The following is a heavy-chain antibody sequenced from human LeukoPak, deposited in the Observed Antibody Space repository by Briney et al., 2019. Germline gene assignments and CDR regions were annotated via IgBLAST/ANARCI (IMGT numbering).Heavy chain of an antibody. J-gene: IGHJ4*02. V-gene: IGHV4-59*01. CDR1: GDSTNAYY. Sequence: SETLSLTCTVSGDSTNAYYWGWIRQSPGKGLQYIGYIYYTGGTHYSPSLHSRVTMSIDTSKNKFPLKLHSITAADTAMYYCARVRDGPRGTHFDFWGQGTLVTVSS. D-gene: IGHD3-10*01. CDR3: ARVRDGPRGTHFDF. CDR2: IYYTGGT.